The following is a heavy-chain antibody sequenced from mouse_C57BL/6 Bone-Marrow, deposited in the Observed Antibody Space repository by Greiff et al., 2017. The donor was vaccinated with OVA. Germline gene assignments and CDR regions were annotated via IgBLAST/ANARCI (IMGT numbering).Heavy chain of an antibody. CDR3: ARVGTTVVATDYYYAMDY. D-gene: IGHD1-1*01. J-gene: IGHJ4*01. CDR1: GYTFTDYY. CDR2: INPNNGGT. Sequence: VQLQQSGPELVKPGASVKISCKASGYTFTDYYMNWVKQSHGKSLEWIGDINPNNGGTSYNQKFKGKATLTVDQSSSSAFMELRSLTSEDSAVYYCARVGTTVVATDYYYAMDYWGQGTSVTVSS. V-gene: IGHV1-26*01.